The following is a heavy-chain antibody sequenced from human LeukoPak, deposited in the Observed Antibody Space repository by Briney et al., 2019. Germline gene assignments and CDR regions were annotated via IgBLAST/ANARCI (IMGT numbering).Heavy chain of an antibody. Sequence: GGSLRLSCAASGFTFDDYGMSWVRQAPGKGLEWVSGINWNGGSTGYADSVKGRFTISRDNAKNSLYLQMNSLRAEDTAVYYCARARRMLYEYTYFDYWGQGTLATVSS. CDR3: ARARRMLYEYTYFDY. V-gene: IGHV3-20*04. CDR1: GFTFDDYG. D-gene: IGHD2-8*01. J-gene: IGHJ4*02. CDR2: INWNGGST.